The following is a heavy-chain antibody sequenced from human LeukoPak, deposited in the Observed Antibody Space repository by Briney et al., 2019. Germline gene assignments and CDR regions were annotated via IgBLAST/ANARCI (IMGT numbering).Heavy chain of an antibody. V-gene: IGHV3-48*04. D-gene: IGHD2-2*01. CDR2: ISSRGDAI. CDR3: ARGGVVPAAFDY. Sequence: GGSLRLSCAASGFTFSGYSMNWARQAPGKGLEWVSYISSRGDAIYYADSVKGRFTISRDNAKNSLYLQMNSLRAEDTAVYYCARGGVVPAAFDYWGQGTLVTVSS. CDR1: GFTFSGYS. J-gene: IGHJ4*02.